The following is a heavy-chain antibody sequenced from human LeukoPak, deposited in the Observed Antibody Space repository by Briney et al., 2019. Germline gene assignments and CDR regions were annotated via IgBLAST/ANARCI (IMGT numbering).Heavy chain of an antibody. Sequence: PSETLSLTCTVSGGSISSSSYYWGWIRQPPGKGLEWIGSIYYSGSTYYNPSLKSRVTISVDTSKNRFSLKLSSVTAADTAVYYCARHGGGDWGLEASDIWGQGTMVTVSS. V-gene: IGHV4-39*01. D-gene: IGHD2-21*02. CDR3: ARHGGGDWGLEASDI. CDR1: GGSISSSSYY. J-gene: IGHJ3*02. CDR2: IYYSGST.